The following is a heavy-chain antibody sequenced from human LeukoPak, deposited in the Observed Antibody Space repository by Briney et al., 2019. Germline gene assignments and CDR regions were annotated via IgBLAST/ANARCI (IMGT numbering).Heavy chain of an antibody. V-gene: IGHV1-2*02. D-gene: IGHD1-7*01. CDR1: GYTFTGYY. J-gene: IGHJ4*02. CDR3: ARNRLGTTILDY. Sequence: ASVKVSCKASGYTFTGYYMHWVRQAPGQGLEWMGWINPNSGGTNYAQKFQGRVTMTRDTSISTAYMELSRLRSDDTAVYYCARNRLGTTILDYWGQGTLVTVSP. CDR2: INPNSGGT.